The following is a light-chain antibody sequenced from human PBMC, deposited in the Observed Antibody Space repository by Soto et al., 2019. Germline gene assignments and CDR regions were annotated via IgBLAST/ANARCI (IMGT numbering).Light chain of an antibody. Sequence: QSALTQPASVSGSPGQSITISCTGTSSDVGGYSYVSWYQQYPGKAPKLMIYYVSNRPSGVSNRFSGSKSGNTASLTISGLQAEDEADYYCSSYTSSSTLVVFGGGTKVTVL. CDR1: SSDVGGYSY. CDR3: SSYTSSSTLVV. J-gene: IGLJ2*01. CDR2: YVS. V-gene: IGLV2-14*03.